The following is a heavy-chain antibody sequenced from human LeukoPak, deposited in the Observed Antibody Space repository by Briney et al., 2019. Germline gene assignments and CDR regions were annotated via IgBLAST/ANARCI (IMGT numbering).Heavy chain of an antibody. J-gene: IGHJ6*02. CDR3: ARGGPMAEFYYYYYGMDV. D-gene: IGHD3-10*01. Sequence: ASVKVSCKASGYTFTSYGISWVRQAPGQGLEWMGWISAYNGNTNYAQKLQGRVTMTTDTSTSTAYMELRSLRSDDTAVYYCARGGPMAEFYYYYYGMDVWGQGTTVTVSS. CDR2: ISAYNGNT. CDR1: GYTFTSYG. V-gene: IGHV1-18*01.